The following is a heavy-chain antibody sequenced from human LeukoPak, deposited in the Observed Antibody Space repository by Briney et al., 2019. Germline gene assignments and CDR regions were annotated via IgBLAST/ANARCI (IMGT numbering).Heavy chain of an antibody. CDR3: ARGFLEWLPLVY. CDR1: GGTFSSYA. V-gene: IGHV1-69*05. J-gene: IGHJ4*02. D-gene: IGHD3-3*01. CDR2: MIPIFGTA. Sequence: SVKVSCKASGGTFSSYAISWVRQAPGQGLEWMGGMIPIFGTANYAQKFQGRVTITTDESTSTAYMELSSLRSEDTAVYYCARGFLEWLPLVYWGQGTLVTVSS.